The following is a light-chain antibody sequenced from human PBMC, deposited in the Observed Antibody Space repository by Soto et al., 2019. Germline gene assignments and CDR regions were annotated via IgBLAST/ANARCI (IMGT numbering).Light chain of an antibody. J-gene: IGKJ1*01. CDR3: QQYNNWPRT. CDR2: GAS. CDR1: QSVSSN. Sequence: EIVMTQSPATLSVSPGERATLSCRASQSVSSNLAWYQQKPGQAPRLLIYGASTRATGIPARFSGSGSGTEFTPTISSLQSEDIAVYYCQQYNNWPRTFGQGTKVDIK. V-gene: IGKV3-15*01.